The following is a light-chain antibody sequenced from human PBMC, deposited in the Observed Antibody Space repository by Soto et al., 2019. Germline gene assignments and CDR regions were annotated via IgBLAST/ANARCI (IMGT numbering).Light chain of an antibody. CDR3: QTWGTGFWV. CDR2: LNSDGSH. V-gene: IGLV4-69*01. Sequence: QSVLTQSPSASASLGASVKLTCTLSSGHSSYAIAWHQQQPEKGPRYLMKLNSDGSHSKGDGIPDRFSGSSSGAERYLTISSLQSEDEADYYCQTWGTGFWVFGTGTKLTVL. CDR1: SGHSSYA. J-gene: IGLJ1*01.